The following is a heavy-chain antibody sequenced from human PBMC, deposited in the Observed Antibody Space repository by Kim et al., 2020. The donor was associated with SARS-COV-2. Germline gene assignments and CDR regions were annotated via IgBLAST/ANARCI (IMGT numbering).Heavy chain of an antibody. V-gene: IGHV3-15*01. CDR3: TTDLPVGARGSYYYYYGMDV. CDR1: GFTFSNAW. Sequence: GGSLRLSCAASGFTFSNAWMSWVRQAPGKGLEWVGRIKSKTDGGTTDYAAPVKGRFTISRDDSKNTLYLQMNSLKTEDTAVYYCTTDLPVGARGSYYYYYGMDVWGQGTTVTVSS. CDR2: IKSKTDGGTT. J-gene: IGHJ6*02. D-gene: IGHD1-26*01.